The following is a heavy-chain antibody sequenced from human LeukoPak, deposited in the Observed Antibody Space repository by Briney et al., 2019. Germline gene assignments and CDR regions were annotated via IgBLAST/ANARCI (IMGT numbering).Heavy chain of an antibody. D-gene: IGHD1-26*01. Sequence: SGGSLRLSCAASGFTFSSYAMSWVRQAPGKGLEWVSAISGSGVSTFYTDSVKGRFTISRDRSKNTLYPQMDSLRAEDTAVYYCARSVDYWGQGTLVIVSS. CDR2: ISGSGVST. J-gene: IGHJ4*02. CDR1: GFTFSSYA. CDR3: ARSVDY. V-gene: IGHV3-23*01.